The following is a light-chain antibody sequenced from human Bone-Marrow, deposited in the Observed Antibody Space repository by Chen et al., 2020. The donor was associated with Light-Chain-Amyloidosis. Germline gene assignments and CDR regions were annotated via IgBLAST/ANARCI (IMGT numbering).Light chain of an antibody. V-gene: IGLV3-21*02. Sequence: SYVLTQPSSVSVAPGQTATIACGGNNIGSTSVHWYQQAPGQAPLLVVYGDSDRPSGIPERLSGSNSGNTATLTSSRVEAGDEADYYCQVWDRSSDRPVFGGGTKLTVL. J-gene: IGLJ3*02. CDR1: NIGSTS. CDR2: GDS. CDR3: QVWDRSSDRPV.